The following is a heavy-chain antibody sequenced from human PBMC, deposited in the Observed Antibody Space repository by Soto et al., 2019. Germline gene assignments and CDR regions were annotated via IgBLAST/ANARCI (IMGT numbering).Heavy chain of an antibody. V-gene: IGHV1-3*01. CDR2: INPANGNT. Sequence: QVQLVQSGAEVKKAGASVKISCQASGYPFTSHAIYWVRQAPGQRPEWMGWINPANGNTKYSPKFQGRVTITRDTSASTAYMELRTLTSEDTGLYSCAREWKPLFRELVGWFDPWGQVTLLTVSS. CDR1: GYPFTSHA. J-gene: IGHJ5*02. CDR3: AREWKPLFRELVGWFDP. D-gene: IGHD5-18*01.